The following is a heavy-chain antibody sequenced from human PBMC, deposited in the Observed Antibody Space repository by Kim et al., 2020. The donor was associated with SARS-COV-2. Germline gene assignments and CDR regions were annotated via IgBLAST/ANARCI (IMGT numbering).Heavy chain of an antibody. CDR1: GITFDDYG. D-gene: IGHD6-19*01. CDR2: ISWNSGSI. V-gene: IGHV3-9*01. Sequence: GGSLRLSCAASGITFDDYGMHWVRQAPGKGLQRVSGISWNSGSIGYADSVKGRFTISRDNAKNSLDLQMNSPRAEATALSYCAKEGYSSGWEGFEYWGQG. CDR3: AKEGYSSGWEGFEY. J-gene: IGHJ4*02.